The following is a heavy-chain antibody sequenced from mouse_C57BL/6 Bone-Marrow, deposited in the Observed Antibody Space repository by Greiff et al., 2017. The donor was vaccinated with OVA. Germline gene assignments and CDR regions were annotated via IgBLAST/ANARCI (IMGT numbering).Heavy chain of an antibody. V-gene: IGHV6-6*01. CDR3: TRGYGGRFDY. Sequence: EVMLVESGGGLVQPGGSMKLSCAASGFTFSDAWMDWVRQSPEKGLEWVADIRNKDNNHATYYAESVKGRFTISRYESKSSVYLQMDSLRAEDTGIYYCTRGYGGRFDYWGQGTTLTVSS. J-gene: IGHJ2*01. CDR2: IRNKDNNHAT. CDR1: GFTFSDAW. D-gene: IGHD1-1*02.